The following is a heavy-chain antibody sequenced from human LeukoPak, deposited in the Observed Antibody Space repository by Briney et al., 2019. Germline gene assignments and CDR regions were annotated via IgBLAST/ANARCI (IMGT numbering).Heavy chain of an antibody. J-gene: IGHJ4*02. CDR1: GFSFSRNA. CDR2: IAHHGNNK. D-gene: IGHD2-8*02. CDR3: AKDGSWSCTD. Sequence: PGGSLRLSCAASGFSFSRNAMHWVRQGPGKGLEWVSYIAHHGNNKYYADSVKGRFTISRDNSKGTLFLHMNSLRPDDTAVYYCAKDGSWSCTDWGQGTLVTVSS. V-gene: IGHV3-30*02.